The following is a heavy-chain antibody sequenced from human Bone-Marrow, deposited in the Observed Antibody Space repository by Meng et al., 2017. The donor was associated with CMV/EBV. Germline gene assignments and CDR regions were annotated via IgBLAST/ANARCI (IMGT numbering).Heavy chain of an antibody. CDR3: AREMDNSDFWSGYGYYYYGMDV. D-gene: IGHD3-3*01. Sequence: ASVKVSCKASGYTFTSYGISWVRQAPGQGLEWMGWISAYNGNTNYAQKLQGRVTMTTDTSTSTAYMELRSLRSDDTAVYYCAREMDNSDFWSGYGYYYYGMDVWGQGTTVTGSS. CDR2: ISAYNGNT. CDR1: GYTFTSYG. J-gene: IGHJ6*01. V-gene: IGHV1-18*01.